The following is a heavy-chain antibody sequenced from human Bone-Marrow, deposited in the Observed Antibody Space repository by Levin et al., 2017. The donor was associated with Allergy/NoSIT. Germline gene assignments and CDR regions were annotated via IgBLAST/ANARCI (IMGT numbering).Heavy chain of an antibody. CDR3: ARGEPRIVTILSGWFDP. CDR2: IIPIFNSA. CDR1: GGNFTNFA. J-gene: IGHJ5*02. V-gene: IGHV1-69*13. D-gene: IGHD2-15*01. Sequence: SVKVSCKASGGNFTNFAMNWVRQAPGQGLEWMGGIIPIFNSANYAQKFQGRVRITVDESSNTTYMELKSLTSDDTTLYFCARGEPRIVTILSGWFDPWGLGTLVTVS.